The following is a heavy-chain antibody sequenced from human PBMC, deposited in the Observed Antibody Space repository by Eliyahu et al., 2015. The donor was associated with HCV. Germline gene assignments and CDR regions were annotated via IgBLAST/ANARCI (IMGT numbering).Heavy chain of an antibody. CDR3: ARGDYYDTSGYYHDAFDI. CDR1: GFTFGSYW. J-gene: IGHJ3*02. V-gene: IGHV3-7*01. Sequence: EVQLVESGGGLVQPGGSLRLSCSASGFTFGSYWRSWVRQAPGKGLEWVANIKQDGSEKYCVDSVKGRFTISRDNAKNSLFLQMNSLRAEDTAVYYCARGDYYDTSGYYHDAFDIWGQGTMVTVSS. D-gene: IGHD3-22*01. CDR2: IKQDGSEK.